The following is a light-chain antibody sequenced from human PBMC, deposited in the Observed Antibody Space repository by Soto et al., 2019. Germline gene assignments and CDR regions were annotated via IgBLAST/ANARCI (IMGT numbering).Light chain of an antibody. J-gene: IGKJ1*01. CDR1: QSFSSSY. CDR3: QQRSNWPPIT. Sequence: EIVLTQSPGTLSLSPGERATLSCRASQSFSSSYLAWYQQKPGQAPRLLIYDASNRATGIPARFSGSGSGTDFTLTISSLEPEDFAVYYCQQRSNWPPITFGQGTKVDI. CDR2: DAS. V-gene: IGKV3D-20*02.